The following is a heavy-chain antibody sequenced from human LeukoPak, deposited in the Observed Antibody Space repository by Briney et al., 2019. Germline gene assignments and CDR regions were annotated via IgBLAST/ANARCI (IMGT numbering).Heavy chain of an antibody. Sequence: GASLRLSCSASGFTFSGYAMSWVRQAPGKGLEWVSTISSTGDVTYHADSVKGRFTNSRDNSKNTLYLQMTTLRVDDTAIYYCATDYTTGYFPYWGQGTLVTVSS. CDR2: ISSTGDVT. CDR1: GFTFSGYA. D-gene: IGHD3-9*01. V-gene: IGHV3-23*01. CDR3: ATDYTTGYFPY. J-gene: IGHJ4*02.